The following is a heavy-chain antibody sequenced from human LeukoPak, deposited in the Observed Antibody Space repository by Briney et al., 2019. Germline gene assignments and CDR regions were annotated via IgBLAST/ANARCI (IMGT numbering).Heavy chain of an antibody. V-gene: IGHV3-64D*09. CDR3: VGAEAGRVFDS. CDR1: GFTFSTYA. Sequence: GGSLRVSCSASGFTFSTYAMHWVRQAPGRGLEYVALISTNGGSTYYADSVKGRFTISRDNSKNTLYLQVRSLRAEDTAVYYCVGAEAGRVFDSWGQGTLVSVSS. D-gene: IGHD6-19*01. CDR2: ISTNGGST. J-gene: IGHJ4*02.